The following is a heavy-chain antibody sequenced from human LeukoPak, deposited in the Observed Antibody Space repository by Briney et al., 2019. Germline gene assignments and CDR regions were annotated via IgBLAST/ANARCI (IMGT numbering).Heavy chain of an antibody. CDR2: IIPILGIA. CDR3: AREAEHYDFWSGYYDY. CDR1: GGTFSSYA. V-gene: IGHV1-69*04. D-gene: IGHD3-3*01. J-gene: IGHJ4*02. Sequence: GASVKVSCKASGGTFSSYAISWVRQAPGQGLERMGRIIPILGIANYAQKFQGRVTITADKSTSTAYMELSSLRSEDTAVYYCAREAEHYDFWSGYYDYWGQGTLVTVSS.